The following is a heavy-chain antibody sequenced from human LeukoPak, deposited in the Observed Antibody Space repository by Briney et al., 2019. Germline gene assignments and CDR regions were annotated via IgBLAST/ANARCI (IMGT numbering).Heavy chain of an antibody. D-gene: IGHD1-1*01. V-gene: IGHV3-23*01. J-gene: IGHJ6*03. CDR1: GFTFSSYA. CDR3: ARVSWFPGTSYYYMDV. Sequence: PGGSLRLSCAASGFTFSSYAMSWVRQAPGKGLEWVSGISGSGGSTYYADSVKGRFTISRDNSKNTLYLQMNSLRADDTAVYYCARVSWFPGTSYYYMDVWGKGTTVTVSS. CDR2: ISGSGGST.